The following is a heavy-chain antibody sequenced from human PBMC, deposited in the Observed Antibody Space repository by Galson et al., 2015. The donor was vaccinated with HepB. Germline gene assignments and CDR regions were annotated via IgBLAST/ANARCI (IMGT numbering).Heavy chain of an antibody. CDR2: ISGSGDNT. V-gene: IGHV3-23*01. CDR3: AKAPYIAAAGWFDP. CDR1: GFTFSSYA. Sequence: SLRLSCAASGFTFSSYAMSWVRQVPGKGLEWVSGISGSGDNTYYADSVKGRFTISRDNTQNTLFLQMNSLRAEDTAVYYCAKAPYIAAAGWFDPWGQGTLVTASS. J-gene: IGHJ5*02. D-gene: IGHD6-13*01.